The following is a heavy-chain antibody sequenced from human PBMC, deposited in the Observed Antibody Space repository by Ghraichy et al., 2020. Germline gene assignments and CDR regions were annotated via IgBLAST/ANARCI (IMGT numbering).Heavy chain of an antibody. CDR2: IYYNDDT. Sequence: SAPTLVKPTQTLTLTCTFSGFSLSTPGVGVGWIRQPPGKALEWLALIYYNDDTRYSPSLRSRLTITKDTSKSQVVLTMTNMDPVDTARYYCARRRGRFVEWFDPWGQGILVTVSA. V-gene: IGHV2-5*01. CDR3: ARRRGRFVEWFDP. CDR1: GFSLSTPGVG. J-gene: IGHJ5*02. D-gene: IGHD3-10*01.